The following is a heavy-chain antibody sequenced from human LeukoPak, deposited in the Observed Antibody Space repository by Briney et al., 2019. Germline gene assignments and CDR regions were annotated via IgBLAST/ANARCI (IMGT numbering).Heavy chain of an antibody. CDR2: TRTDGSA. V-gene: IGHV3-53*01. J-gene: IGHJ6*03. D-gene: IGHD3-3*01. Sequence: GGSLRLSCAASGFTVTNNEMSSVRQAPGKGLEWVLVTRTDGSADYADSVKGRFTVSRDNSKNTLYLQMSSLRVEDTAVYYCREWLSSYNMDVWGRGTTVTVSS. CDR3: REWLSSYNMDV. CDR1: GFTVTNNE.